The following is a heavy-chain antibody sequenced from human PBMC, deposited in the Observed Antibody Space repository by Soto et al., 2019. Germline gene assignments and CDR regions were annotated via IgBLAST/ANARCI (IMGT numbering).Heavy chain of an antibody. CDR3: ARAYSSSSAAGSDY. J-gene: IGHJ4*02. V-gene: IGHV1-18*04. CDR2: ISAYNGNT. D-gene: IGHD6-6*01. CDR1: GYTFTSYG. Sequence: ASVKVSCKASGYTFTSYGISWVRQAPGQGLEWMGWISAYNGNTNYAQKLQGRVTMTTDTSTSTAYMELRSLRSDDTAVYYCARAYSSSSAAGSDYWGQGTLVTVSS.